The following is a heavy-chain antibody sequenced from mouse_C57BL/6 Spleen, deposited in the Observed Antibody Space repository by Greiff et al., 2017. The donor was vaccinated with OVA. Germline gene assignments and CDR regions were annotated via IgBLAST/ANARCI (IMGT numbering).Heavy chain of an antibody. J-gene: IGHJ4*01. CDR2: INPSNGGT. Sequence: QVHVKQPGTELVKPGASVKLSCKASGYTFTSYWMHWVKQRPGQGLEWIGNINPSNGGTNYNEKFKSKATLTVDKSSSTAYMQLSSLTSEDSAVYYCARCYGNYFYAMDYWGQGTSVTVSS. V-gene: IGHV1-53*01. CDR1: GYTFTSYW. D-gene: IGHD2-1*01. CDR3: ARCYGNYFYAMDY.